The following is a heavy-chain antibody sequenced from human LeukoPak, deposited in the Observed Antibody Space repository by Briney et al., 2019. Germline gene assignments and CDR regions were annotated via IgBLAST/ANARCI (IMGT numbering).Heavy chain of an antibody. D-gene: IGHD3-10*01. CDR1: GGSISSYY. J-gene: IGHJ5*02. CDR3: ARVSGSGSYPWFDP. CDR2: IYTSGST. Sequence: ASETLSLTCTVSGGSISSYYWSWIRQPAGKGLEWIGRIYTSGSTNYNPSLKSRVTMSVDTSKNQFSLKLSSVTAADTAVYYCARVSGSGSYPWFDPWGQGTLVTVSS. V-gene: IGHV4-4*07.